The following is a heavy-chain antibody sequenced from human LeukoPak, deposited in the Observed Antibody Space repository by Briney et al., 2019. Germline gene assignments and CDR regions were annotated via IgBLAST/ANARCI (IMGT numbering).Heavy chain of an antibody. J-gene: IGHJ4*02. Sequence: SETLSLTCTVSGGSISSYYWSWIRQPAGKGLEWIGRIYTSGSTNYNPSLKSRVTISLDTSKNQFSLKLSSVTAADTAIYYCARAISGGYWYYFDYWGQGTLVTVSS. D-gene: IGHD1-26*01. V-gene: IGHV4-4*07. CDR2: IYTSGST. CDR3: ARAISGGYWYYFDY. CDR1: GGSISSYY.